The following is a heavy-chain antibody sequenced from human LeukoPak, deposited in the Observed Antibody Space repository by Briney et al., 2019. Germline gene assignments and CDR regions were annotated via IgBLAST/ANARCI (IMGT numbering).Heavy chain of an antibody. Sequence: SETLSLTCTVSGGSISSSSYYWGWIRQPPGKGLEWIGSIYYSGSTYYNPSLKSRVTISVDTSKNQFSLKLSSVTAADTAVYYCARIGKVMDYYDSSGYVTGFDYWGQGTLVTVSS. CDR2: IYYSGST. CDR1: GGSISSSSYY. D-gene: IGHD3-22*01. J-gene: IGHJ4*02. V-gene: IGHV4-39*07. CDR3: ARIGKVMDYYDSSGYVTGFDY.